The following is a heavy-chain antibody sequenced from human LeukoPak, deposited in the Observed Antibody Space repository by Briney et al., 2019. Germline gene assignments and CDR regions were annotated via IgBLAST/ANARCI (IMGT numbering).Heavy chain of an antibody. CDR1: GFTVSTNY. CDR3: ARDGYYDWSGYRKHDGFDI. D-gene: IGHD3-22*01. CDR2: IYSGGIT. J-gene: IGHJ3*02. Sequence: GGSLRLSCAASGFTVSTNYMSWVRQAPGKGLEWVSLIYSGGITQYAGSVNGRFTSFRDNSKNQLYLQMTSLRADDTAVHHCARDGYYDWSGYRKHDGFDIWGQGTLVTVSS. V-gene: IGHV3-66*01.